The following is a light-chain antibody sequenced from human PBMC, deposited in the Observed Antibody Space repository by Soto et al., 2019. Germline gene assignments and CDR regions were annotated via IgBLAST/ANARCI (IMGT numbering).Light chain of an antibody. CDR2: AAS. V-gene: IGKV1-39*01. CDR1: QSISSY. Sequence: DIQMTQSPSSLSASVGDRVTIICRPSQSISSYLNWYQQRPGKAPKLLIYAASSLQSGVPSRSSGTGSGTDFTLPIPSLQPEDFATYYCQQRYNTPWTFGQGTTVDIK. CDR3: QQRYNTPWT. J-gene: IGKJ1*01.